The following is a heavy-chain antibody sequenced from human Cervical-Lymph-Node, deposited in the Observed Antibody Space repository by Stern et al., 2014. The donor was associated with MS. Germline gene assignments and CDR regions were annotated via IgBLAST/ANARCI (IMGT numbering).Heavy chain of an antibody. D-gene: IGHD2-21*01. V-gene: IGHV3-30*01. Sequence: VQLVESGGGVVQPGRSLRLSCAASGFTFSNYDIHWVRQAPGKGLEWVAVISYDGSNKYYADSVKGRFTISRDNSENTVYLQMNSLRAEDTSVYYCARGLVGGLDVGGQGNTVTVSS. J-gene: IGHJ6*02. CDR3: ARGLVGGLDV. CDR2: ISYDGSNK. CDR1: GFTFSNYD.